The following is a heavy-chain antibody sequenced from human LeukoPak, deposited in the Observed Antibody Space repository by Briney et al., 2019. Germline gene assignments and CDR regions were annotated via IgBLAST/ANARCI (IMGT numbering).Heavy chain of an antibody. CDR3: AKDRAAAGYFDY. D-gene: IGHD6-13*01. Sequence: GGSLRLSCAASGFTFSSYAMSWVRQAPGKGLEWVSAISGSGGSTYYADSVKGRFTISRDNSKNTLYLQMNSLSAEDTAVYYCAKDRAAAGYFDYWGQGTLVTVSS. CDR2: ISGSGGST. J-gene: IGHJ4*02. V-gene: IGHV3-23*01. CDR1: GFTFSSYA.